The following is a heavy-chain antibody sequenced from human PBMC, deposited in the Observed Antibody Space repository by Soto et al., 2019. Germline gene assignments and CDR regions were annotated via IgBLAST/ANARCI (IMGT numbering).Heavy chain of an antibody. J-gene: IGHJ4*02. D-gene: IGHD5-12*01. CDR2: INDSGST. CDR1: GGSFSGYH. Sequence: QVQLQQWGAGLLKPSETLSLTCAVYGGSFSGYHWSWIRQPPGKGLEWIGEINDSGSTEYNPSLTSRVTISVDTPKNQFSLRLSSVTAADTAVYYCARPSRMSGYLQPGFFDYWGQGTLVTVSS. CDR3: ARPSRMSGYLQPGFFDY. V-gene: IGHV4-34*01.